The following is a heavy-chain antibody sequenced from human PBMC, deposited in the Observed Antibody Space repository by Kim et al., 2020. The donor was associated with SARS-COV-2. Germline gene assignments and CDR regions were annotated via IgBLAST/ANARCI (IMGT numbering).Heavy chain of an antibody. D-gene: IGHD6-19*01. CDR2: MNPDGTNT. V-gene: IGHV3-74*01. Sequence: GGSLRLSCVASGFTFSKYWMYWVRQVPGKGLVWIARMNPDGTNTRYADAVEGRFIVSRDDVKSTLYLHLNSLGVEDTAIYFCATWGQSTTGWYNYWGQGTLVTVSS. J-gene: IGHJ4*02. CDR1: GFTFSKYW. CDR3: ATWGQSTTGWYNY.